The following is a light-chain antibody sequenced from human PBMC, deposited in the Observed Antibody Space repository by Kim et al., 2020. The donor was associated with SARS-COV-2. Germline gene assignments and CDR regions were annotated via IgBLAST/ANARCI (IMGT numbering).Light chain of an antibody. CDR1: QSIRRSY. CDR3: QQYGSSPQT. CDR2: DTS. Sequence: SPGQRASLSCGASQSIRRSYLAWYQQRPGLAPSLLIYDTSTRATGIPDRFSGSGSGTDFTLTISRLEPEDFAVYYCQQYGSSPQTFGPGTRVDIK. J-gene: IGKJ1*01. V-gene: IGKV3D-20*01.